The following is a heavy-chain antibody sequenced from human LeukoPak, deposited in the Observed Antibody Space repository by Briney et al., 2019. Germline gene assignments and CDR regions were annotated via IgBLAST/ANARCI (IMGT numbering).Heavy chain of an antibody. CDR2: INHSGST. V-gene: IGHV4-34*01. CDR3: ARGQLGYSYGNSFDY. Sequence: SETLSLTCAVYCGSLSGYYWSWIRQPPGKGLEWIGEINHSGSTNYNPSLKSRVTISVDTSKNQFSLKLSSVTAADTAVYYCARGQLGYSYGNSFDYWGQGTLVTVSS. J-gene: IGHJ4*02. D-gene: IGHD5-18*01. CDR1: CGSLSGYY.